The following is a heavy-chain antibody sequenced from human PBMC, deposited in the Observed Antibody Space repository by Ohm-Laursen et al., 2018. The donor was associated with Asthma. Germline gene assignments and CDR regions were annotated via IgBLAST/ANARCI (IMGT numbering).Heavy chain of an antibody. V-gene: IGHV4-30-2*01. J-gene: IGHJ5*02. D-gene: IGHD2-2*01. CDR3: ARSTGCSSTSCYVWFDP. CDR1: GGSISSGGYS. Sequence: TLSLTCPVSGGSISSGGYSWSWIRQPPGKGLEWIGYIYHSGSTYYNPSLKSRVTISVDRSKNQFSLKLSSVTAADTAVYYCARSTGCSSTSCYVWFDPWGQGTLVTVSS. CDR2: IYHSGST.